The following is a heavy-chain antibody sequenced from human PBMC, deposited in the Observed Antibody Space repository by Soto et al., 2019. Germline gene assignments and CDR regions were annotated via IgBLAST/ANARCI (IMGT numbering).Heavy chain of an antibody. Sequence: VSGKVACKASGYTFTGYYMHWVRQAPGQGLEWMGWINPNSGGTNYAQKFQGWVTMTRDTSISTAYMELSRLRSDDTALYYCARDGRGRWFDPWGQGTLVIVSS. J-gene: IGHJ5*02. D-gene: IGHD3-10*01. CDR1: GYTFTGYY. CDR2: INPNSGGT. V-gene: IGHV1-2*04. CDR3: ARDGRGRWFDP.